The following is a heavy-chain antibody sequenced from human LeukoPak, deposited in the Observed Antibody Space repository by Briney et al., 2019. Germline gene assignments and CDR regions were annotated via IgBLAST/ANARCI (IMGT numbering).Heavy chain of an antibody. CDR2: IYYSGST. D-gene: IGHD3-22*01. V-gene: IGHV4-59*01. J-gene: IGHJ5*02. CDR3: ARDLDDSSGYYSRSNWFDP. Sequence: PSETLSLTCTVSGGSISSYYWSWIRQPPGKGLESIGYIYYSGSTNYNPSLKSRVTISVDTSKNQFSLKLSSVTAADTAVYYCARDLDDSSGYYSRSNWFDPWGQGTLVTVSS. CDR1: GGSISSYY.